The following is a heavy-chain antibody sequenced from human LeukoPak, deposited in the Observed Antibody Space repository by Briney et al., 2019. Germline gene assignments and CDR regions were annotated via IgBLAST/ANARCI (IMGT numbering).Heavy chain of an antibody. D-gene: IGHD6-19*01. Sequence: PGGSLRLSCEASGVTFSSYVMSLVRQAPGKGPEWVSGISGSGGGPYYADSVKGRFAISRDNSKNTLYLQMNSLRAEDTAVYYCAKDLVRELAVAVGWPYYFDYWGQGTLVTVSS. CDR3: AKDLVRELAVAVGWPYYFDY. CDR2: ISGSGGGP. CDR1: GVTFSSYV. V-gene: IGHV3-23*01. J-gene: IGHJ4*02.